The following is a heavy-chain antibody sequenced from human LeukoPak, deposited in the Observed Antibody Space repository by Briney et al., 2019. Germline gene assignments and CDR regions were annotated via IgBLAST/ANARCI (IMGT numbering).Heavy chain of an antibody. CDR1: GGSISSYY. Sequence: SETLSLTCTVSGGSISSYYWSWIRQPPGKGLEWIGYIYYTGSPSYNPSLKSRVTISVDTSKNQFSLKLSSVTAADTAVYYCARVGHYDILTGYSYDAFDIWGQGTMVTVSS. CDR2: IYYTGSP. D-gene: IGHD3-9*01. CDR3: ARVGHYDILTGYSYDAFDI. V-gene: IGHV4-59*08. J-gene: IGHJ3*02.